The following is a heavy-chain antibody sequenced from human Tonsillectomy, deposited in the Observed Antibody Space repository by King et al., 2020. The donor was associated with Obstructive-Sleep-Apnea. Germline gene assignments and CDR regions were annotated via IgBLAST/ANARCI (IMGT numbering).Heavy chain of an antibody. CDR3: ATWPLNCSGGSCYSKGSFDY. J-gene: IGHJ4*02. CDR2: IKQDGSEK. CDR1: GFSFSNYW. D-gene: IGHD2-15*01. V-gene: IGHV3-7*03. Sequence: QLVQSGGGLVQPGGSLRLSCAASGFSFSNYWMSWVRQAPGKGLEWVANIKQDGSEKYYVDSVKGRFTISRDNAKNSLYLQMNSLRAEDTAVYYCATWPLNCSGGSCYSKGSFDYWGQGTLVTVSS.